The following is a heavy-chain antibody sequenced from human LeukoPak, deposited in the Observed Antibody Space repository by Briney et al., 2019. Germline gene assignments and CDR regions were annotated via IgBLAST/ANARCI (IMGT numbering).Heavy chain of an antibody. V-gene: IGHV1-2*02. D-gene: IGHD3-3*01. CDR3: ARVRGWSYYDFWSGPYGGWFDP. CDR1: GYTFTGYY. J-gene: IGHJ5*02. CDR2: IDPNSGGT. Sequence: ASVKVSCKASGYTFTGYYMHWVRQAPGQGLEWMGWIDPNSGGTNYAQKFQGRVTMTRDTSISTAYMELSRLRSDDTAVYYCARVRGWSYYDFWSGPYGGWFDPWGQGTLVTVSS.